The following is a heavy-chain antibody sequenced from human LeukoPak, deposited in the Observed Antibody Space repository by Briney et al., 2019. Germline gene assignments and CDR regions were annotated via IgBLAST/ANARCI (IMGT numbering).Heavy chain of an antibody. J-gene: IGHJ5*02. CDR2: TYYRSKWFY. CDR3: ARDPPNDQSFDL. CDR1: GDGVSSNSAS. D-gene: IGHD1-1*01. V-gene: IGHV6-1*01. Sequence: SPTLSLTCAISGDGVSSNSASWNWIRQSPSRGFEWLGRTYYRSKWFYDYAVSVKSRIHINPDTSKNAFSLHLNSVTPEDTAMYYCARDPPNDQSFDLWGQGTLVTVSS.